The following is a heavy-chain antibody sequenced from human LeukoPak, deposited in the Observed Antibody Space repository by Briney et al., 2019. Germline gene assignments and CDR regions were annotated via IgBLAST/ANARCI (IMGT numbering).Heavy chain of an antibody. J-gene: IGHJ4*02. CDR2: ISWNSGSI. D-gene: IGHD3-10*01. V-gene: IGHV3-9*01. CDR1: GFTFDDYA. Sequence: GGSLRLSCAASGFTFDDYAMHWVRQAPGKGLEWVSGISWNSGSIGYADSVKGRFTISRDNAKNSLYLQMNSLRAEDTALYYCAKGVTMVRGVTEFDYWGQGTLVTVSS. CDR3: AKGVTMVRGVTEFDY.